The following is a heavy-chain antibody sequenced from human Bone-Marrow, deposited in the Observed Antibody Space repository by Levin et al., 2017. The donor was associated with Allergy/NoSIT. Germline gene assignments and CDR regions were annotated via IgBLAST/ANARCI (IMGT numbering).Heavy chain of an antibody. V-gene: IGHV1-2*02. Sequence: GASVKVSCKTSGYSFTAYYIYWLRQAPGQGLEWVGWINPNTGGTDFAPKFHGRVTLTRNTSIRTAYLDLIGLRSDDTAVYFCAKTYNWNDEGLFDYWGQGSVVTVSS. D-gene: IGHD1-1*01. CDR2: INPNTGGT. CDR1: GYSFTAYY. J-gene: IGHJ4*02. CDR3: AKTYNWNDEGLFDY.